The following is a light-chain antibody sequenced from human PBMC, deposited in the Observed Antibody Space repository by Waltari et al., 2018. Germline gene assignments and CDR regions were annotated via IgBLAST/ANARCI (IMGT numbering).Light chain of an antibody. J-gene: IGLJ2*01. V-gene: IGLV1-40*01. CDR1: RSTIGAGYD. CDR3: QSYDTTLSVV. Sequence: QSVLTQPPSVSGAPGPRVSISCTGSRSTIGAGYDVHWYQRGPGKAPKLIIYGTNTRPLGVPDRFFGSQYGTSASLAIIGLQAEDEGDYYCQSYDTTLSVVFGGGTKLTVL. CDR2: GTN.